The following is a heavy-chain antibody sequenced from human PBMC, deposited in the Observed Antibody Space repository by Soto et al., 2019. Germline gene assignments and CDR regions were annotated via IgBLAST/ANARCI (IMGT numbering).Heavy chain of an antibody. CDR2: IDYNGVT. Sequence: SETLSLTCTVSGGSIYRSRYYWGWIRQPPGRGLEWIGNIDYNGVTYSNPSLKSRVTISRDTSKNQFSLKLTSVTAADTALYYCGKVLVGATGHTDSDSWGPGTLVTVSS. D-gene: IGHD2-15*01. CDR1: GGSIYRSRYY. J-gene: IGHJ4*02. CDR3: GKVLVGATGHTDSDS. V-gene: IGHV4-39*01.